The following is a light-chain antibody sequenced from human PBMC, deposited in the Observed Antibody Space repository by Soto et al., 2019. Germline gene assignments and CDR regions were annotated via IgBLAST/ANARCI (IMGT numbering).Light chain of an antibody. V-gene: IGLV2-8*01. Sequence: QSALTQPPSASGSPGQSVTISCTGTRNDIGAYEFVSWYQHHPGKAPKLIIYEVVQRPSGVPDRFSGSKSGNTASLTASGLQAADEADYYCKSYAGSNTDVFGTGTKVTVL. J-gene: IGLJ1*01. CDR1: RNDIGAYEF. CDR3: KSYAGSNTDV. CDR2: EVV.